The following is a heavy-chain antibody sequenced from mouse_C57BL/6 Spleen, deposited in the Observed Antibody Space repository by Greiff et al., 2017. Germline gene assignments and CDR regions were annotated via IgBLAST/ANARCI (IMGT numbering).Heavy chain of an antibody. J-gene: IGHJ2*01. Sequence: VQLKESGPGLVKPSQSLSLTCSVTGYSITSGYYWNWIRQFPGNKLEWMGYISYDGSNNYNPSLKNRISITRDTSKNQFFLKLNSVTTEDTATYYCARLYYGSSLDYWGQGTTLTVSS. CDR3: ARLYYGSSLDY. CDR2: ISYDGSN. CDR1: GYSITSGYY. V-gene: IGHV3-6*01. D-gene: IGHD1-1*01.